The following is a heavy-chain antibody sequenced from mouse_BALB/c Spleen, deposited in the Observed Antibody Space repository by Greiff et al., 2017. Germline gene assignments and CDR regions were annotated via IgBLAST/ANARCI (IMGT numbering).Heavy chain of an antibody. CDR3: NGGNYEGYAMDY. CDR1: GFNIKDYY. V-gene: IGHV14-4*02. Sequence: DVKLQESGAELVRSGASVKLSCTASGFNIKDYYMHWVKQMPEQGLEWIGWIDPENGDTEYAPKFQGKATMTADTSSNTAYLQLSSLTSEDTAVYYCNGGNYEGYAMDYWGQGTSVTVSS. J-gene: IGHJ4*01. CDR2: IDPENGDT. D-gene: IGHD2-1*01.